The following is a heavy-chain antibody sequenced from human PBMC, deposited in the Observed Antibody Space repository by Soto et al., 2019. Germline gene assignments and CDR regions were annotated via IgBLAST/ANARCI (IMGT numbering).Heavy chain of an antibody. CDR2: ISAYNGNT. CDR1: GYTFTSYG. Sequence: ASVKVSCKASGYTFTSYGISWVRQAPGQGLEWMGWISAYNGNTNYAQKLQGRVTMTPDTSTSTAYMELRSLRSDDTAVYYCARTPPDSSGWYYYYYGMDVWGQGTTVTVSS. D-gene: IGHD6-19*01. V-gene: IGHV1-18*01. CDR3: ARTPPDSSGWYYYYYGMDV. J-gene: IGHJ6*02.